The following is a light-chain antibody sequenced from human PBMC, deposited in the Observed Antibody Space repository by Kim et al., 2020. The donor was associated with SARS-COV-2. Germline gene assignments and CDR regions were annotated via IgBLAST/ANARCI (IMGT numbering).Light chain of an antibody. Sequence: SPGERATLSCGASQSVSNYLAWYQQKPGQAPRLLSYDASNRATGIPARFSGRGSGTDFTLTISGLEPEDFAVYYCQHRSSWPPMYTFGQGTKLEI. V-gene: IGKV3-11*01. J-gene: IGKJ2*01. CDR2: DAS. CDR1: QSVSNY. CDR3: QHRSSWPPMYT.